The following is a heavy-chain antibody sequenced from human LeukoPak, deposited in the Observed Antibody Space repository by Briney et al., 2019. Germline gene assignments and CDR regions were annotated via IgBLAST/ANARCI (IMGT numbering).Heavy chain of an antibody. CDR3: TTDRSEGHNYDFWSGYYTGGDSFDY. J-gene: IGHJ4*02. CDR2: INSKTDGGTT. CDR1: GFTFRTAW. V-gene: IGHV3-15*01. D-gene: IGHD3-3*01. Sequence: PGGSLRLSCAASGFTFRTAWMSWVRQSPGKGLEWVGRINSKTDGGTTDYAAPVKGRFTISRDDSKNTLYLQMNSLKTEDTAVYYCTTDRSEGHNYDFWSGYYTGGDSFDYWGQGTLVTVSS.